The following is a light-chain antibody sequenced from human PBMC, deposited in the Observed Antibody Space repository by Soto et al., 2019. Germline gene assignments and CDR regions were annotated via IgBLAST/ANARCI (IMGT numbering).Light chain of an antibody. Sequence: QSVLTQPPSVSGAPGQTVTISCTGSGSNIGAGYDVHWYQQFPGTAPKLLIYGNYNRPSGVPDRFSGSKSGTSVSLAITGLQPEDEANYYCQSYDSSLRGHVVFGGGTQLTVL. CDR2: GNY. CDR3: QSYDSSLRGHVV. CDR1: GSNIGAGYD. V-gene: IGLV1-40*01. J-gene: IGLJ2*01.